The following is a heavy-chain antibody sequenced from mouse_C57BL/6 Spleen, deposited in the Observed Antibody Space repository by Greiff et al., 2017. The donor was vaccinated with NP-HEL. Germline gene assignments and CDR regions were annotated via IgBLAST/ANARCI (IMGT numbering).Heavy chain of an antibody. CDR1: GYTFTSYW. Sequence: QVQLKQPGAELVKPGASVKVSCKASGYTFTSYWMHWVKQRPGQGLEWIGRIHPSDSDTNYNQKFKGKATLTVDNSSSTAYMKLSSLTSEDSAVYYCAIEQDYYGSSYEYFDVWGTGTTVTVSS. V-gene: IGHV1-74*01. D-gene: IGHD1-1*01. J-gene: IGHJ1*03. CDR2: IHPSDSDT. CDR3: AIEQDYYGSSYEYFDV.